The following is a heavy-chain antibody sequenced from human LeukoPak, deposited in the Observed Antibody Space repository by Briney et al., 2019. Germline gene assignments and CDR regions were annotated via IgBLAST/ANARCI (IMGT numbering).Heavy chain of an antibody. CDR2: IYYSGST. D-gene: IGHD3-22*01. CDR1: GGSISSSSYY. V-gene: IGHV4-39*07. J-gene: IGHJ4*02. Sequence: SETLSLTCTVSGGSISSSSYYWGWIRQPPVKGLEWIGSIYYSGSTYYNPSLKSRVTISVDTSKNQFSLKLSSVTAADTAVYYCARDLVVVRGNFDYWGQGTLVTVSS. CDR3: ARDLVVVRGNFDY.